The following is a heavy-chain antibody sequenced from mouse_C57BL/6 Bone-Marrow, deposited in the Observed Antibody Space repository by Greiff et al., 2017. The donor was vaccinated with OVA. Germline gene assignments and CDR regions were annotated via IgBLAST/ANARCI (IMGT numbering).Heavy chain of an antibody. CDR1: GYTFTSYY. Sequence: QVQLQQPGAELVRPGTSVKLSCKASGYTFTSYYIHWVKQRPGQGLEWIGWIYPGSGNTKYNEKFKGKATLTADTSSSTAYMQLSSLTSEDSAVYYCARSGSNYPDYWGQGTTLTVSS. V-gene: IGHV1-66*01. J-gene: IGHJ2*01. CDR2: IYPGSGNT. D-gene: IGHD1-1*01. CDR3: ARSGSNYPDY.